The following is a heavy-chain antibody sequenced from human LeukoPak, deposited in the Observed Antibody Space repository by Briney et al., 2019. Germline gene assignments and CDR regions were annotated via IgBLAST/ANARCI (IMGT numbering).Heavy chain of an antibody. D-gene: IGHD5-24*01. CDR1: GFTFSNYA. CDR2: ISSSGDSI. J-gene: IGHJ4*02. CDR3: ARGDTAVPATRRLDY. Sequence: GGSLRLSCAASGFTFSNYALSWVRQAPGRGLEWVSIISSSGDSIYYADSVKGRFTFSRDNSKNTLYLQMSSLRADDTAVYYCARGDTAVPATRRLDYWGQGTLVTVSS. V-gene: IGHV3-23*01.